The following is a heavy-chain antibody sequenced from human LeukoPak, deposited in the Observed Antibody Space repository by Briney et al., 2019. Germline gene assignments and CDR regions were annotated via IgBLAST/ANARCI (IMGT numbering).Heavy chain of an antibody. CDR1: GFTFSSYS. J-gene: IGHJ3*02. V-gene: IGHV3-21*04. CDR3: AKSNTVFAAFDI. D-gene: IGHD4-11*01. Sequence: GGSLRLSCAASGFTFSSYSMNWVRQAPGKGLEWVSSISSSSSYIYYADSVKGRFTISRDNAKNSLYLQMNSLRAEDTAVYYCAKSNTVFAAFDIWGRGTMVTVSS. CDR2: ISSSSSYI.